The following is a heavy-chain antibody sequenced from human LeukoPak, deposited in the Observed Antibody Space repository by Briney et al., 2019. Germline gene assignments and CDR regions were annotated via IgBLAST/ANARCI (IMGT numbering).Heavy chain of an antibody. J-gene: IGHJ4*02. V-gene: IGHV4-31*03. CDR2: IYYSGST. CDR3: ARDFGNPRPQSIFDY. D-gene: IGHD1-14*01. CDR1: GGSISSGGYY. Sequence: SETLSLTCTVSGGSISSGGYYWSWIRQHPGKGLEWIGYIYYSGSTYYNPSLKSRVTISVDTSKNQFSLKLSSVTAADTAVYYCARDFGNPRPQSIFDYWGQGTLVTVSS.